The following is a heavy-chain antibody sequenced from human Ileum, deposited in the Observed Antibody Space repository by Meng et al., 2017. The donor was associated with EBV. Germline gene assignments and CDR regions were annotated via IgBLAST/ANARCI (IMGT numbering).Heavy chain of an antibody. CDR3: AREARSSGYHPGIGP. J-gene: IGHJ5*02. D-gene: IGHD3-22*01. CDR1: GGFFSGYY. Sequence: VTLQKWGPGLLKPSETLSLTCAVYGGFFSGYYWSWIRQSPGKGLEWIGEINHSGSTNYNPSLKSRVTISVDTSKNQFSLKLTSVTAADTAVYYCAREARSSGYHPGIGPWGQGTLVTVSS. CDR2: INHSGST. V-gene: IGHV4-34*02.